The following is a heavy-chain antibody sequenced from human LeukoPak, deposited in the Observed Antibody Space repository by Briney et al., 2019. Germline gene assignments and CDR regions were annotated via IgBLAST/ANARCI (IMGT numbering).Heavy chain of an antibody. J-gene: IGHJ4*02. V-gene: IGHV3-23*01. CDR1: GFTFSSYA. CDR3: AKGRRAAMIAAAGTLFDY. Sequence: GGSLRLSCAASGFTFSSYAMSWVRQAPGKGLEWVSAISGSGGSTYYADSVKGRFTISRDNSKNTLYLQMNSLRAEDTAVYYCAKGRRAAMIAAAGTLFDYWGQGTLVTVSS. D-gene: IGHD6-13*01. CDR2: ISGSGGST.